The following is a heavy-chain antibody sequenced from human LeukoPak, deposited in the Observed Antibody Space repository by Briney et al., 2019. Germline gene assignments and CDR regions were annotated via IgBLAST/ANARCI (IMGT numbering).Heavy chain of an antibody. J-gene: IGHJ4*02. D-gene: IGHD1-1*01. CDR3: ARENWYYFDY. CDR1: GFTFSSHW. Sequence: GGSLRLTCAASGFTFSSHWMTWVRQAPGKGLEWVANIKQDGSEKNYVDSVKGRFTISRDNAKNSLYLQMNSLRAEDTAVYYCARENWYYFDYWGQGTLVSVSS. V-gene: IGHV3-7*01. CDR2: IKQDGSEK.